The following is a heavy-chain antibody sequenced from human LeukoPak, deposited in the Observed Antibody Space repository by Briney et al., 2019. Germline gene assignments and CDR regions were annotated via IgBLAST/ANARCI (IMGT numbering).Heavy chain of an antibody. J-gene: IGHJ3*02. D-gene: IGHD2-2*01. Sequence: SETLSLTCAVYGGSFSGYYCSWLRQPPGKGLEWIGEINHSGSTNYNPSLKSRVTISVDTSKNQFSLKLSSVTAADTAVYYCARVPVVVPAAMEAFDIWGQGTMVTVPS. CDR2: INHSGST. V-gene: IGHV4-34*01. CDR3: ARVPVVVPAAMEAFDI. CDR1: GGSFSGYY.